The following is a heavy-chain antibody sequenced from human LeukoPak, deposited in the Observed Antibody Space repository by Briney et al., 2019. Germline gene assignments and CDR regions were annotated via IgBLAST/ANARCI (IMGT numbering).Heavy chain of an antibody. V-gene: IGHV4-61*02. Sequence: PSETLSLTCTVSGGSISSGSYYWSWIRQPAGKGLEWIGRIYTSGSTNYNPSLKSRVTISVDTSKNQFSLKVSSVTAADTAVYYCARGDCSSTICYSPMDVWGKGTTVTVSS. J-gene: IGHJ6*03. CDR1: GGSISSGSYY. CDR2: IYTSGST. D-gene: IGHD2-2*01. CDR3: ARGDCSSTICYSPMDV.